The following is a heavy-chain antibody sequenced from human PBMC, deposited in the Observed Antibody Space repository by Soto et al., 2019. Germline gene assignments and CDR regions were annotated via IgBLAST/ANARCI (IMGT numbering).Heavy chain of an antibody. CDR2: MSYDGKIA. D-gene: IGHD3-16*01. CDR3: ARGTERFPFDI. Sequence: QVQLVESGGGVVQPGRSLRLSCVASGFTFNNFAMHWVRQAPGKGLEWVAVMSYDGKIAYFTDSVKGRFTISRDNSRNTLYLQMSGLRAEDTAIYYCARGTERFPFDIWGQGTMVIVSS. CDR1: GFTFNNFA. J-gene: IGHJ3*02. V-gene: IGHV3-30*04.